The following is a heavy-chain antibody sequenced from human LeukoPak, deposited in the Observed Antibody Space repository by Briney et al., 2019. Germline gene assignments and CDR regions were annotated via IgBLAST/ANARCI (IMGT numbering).Heavy chain of an antibody. J-gene: IGHJ6*03. CDR3: ARGSSSWYDYYMDV. V-gene: IGHV3-21*01. D-gene: IGHD6-13*01. CDR2: ISSSSSYI. Sequence: GGSLRLSCAASGFTFSSYSMNWVRQAPGKGLEWVSSISSSSSYIYYADSVKGRFTISRDNAKNSLYLQMNSLRAEDTAVYYCARGSSSWYDYYMDVWGKGTTVTVSS. CDR1: GFTFSSYS.